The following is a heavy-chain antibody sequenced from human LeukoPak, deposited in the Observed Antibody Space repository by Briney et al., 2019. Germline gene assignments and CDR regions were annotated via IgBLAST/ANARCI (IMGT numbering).Heavy chain of an antibody. CDR3: ATAGRYYLDN. Sequence: GGSLRLSCAASGFTFSSTWMHWVRQTPGKGLVWVSRMNSDASTTNYADSVKGRFTVPRDNAKNTLFLQMNNLRAEDTAVYYCATAGRYYLDNWGQGTLVTVSS. CDR2: MNSDASTT. V-gene: IGHV3-74*01. J-gene: IGHJ4*02. CDR1: GFTFSSTW.